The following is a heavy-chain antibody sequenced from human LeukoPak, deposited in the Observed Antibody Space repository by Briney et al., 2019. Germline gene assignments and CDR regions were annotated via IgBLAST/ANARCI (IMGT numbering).Heavy chain of an antibody. CDR3: ARDYGIAAAGTNDY. CDR2: ISSSSSYI. Sequence: GGSLRLSCAASGFTFSSYSMTWVRQAPGKGLEWVSSISSSSSYIYYADSVKGRFTISRDNAKNSLYLQMNSLRAEDTAVYYCARDYGIAAAGTNDYWGQGTLVTVSS. CDR1: GFTFSSYS. J-gene: IGHJ4*02. V-gene: IGHV3-21*01. D-gene: IGHD6-13*01.